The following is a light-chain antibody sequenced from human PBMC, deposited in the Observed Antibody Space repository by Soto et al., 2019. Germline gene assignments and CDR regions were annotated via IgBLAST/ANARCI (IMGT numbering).Light chain of an antibody. V-gene: IGKV3-20*01. Sequence: EIVLTQSPGTLSLSPGERATLSCRASQSVTDNFLAWYQQKPGQAPRLLIYGATRRATGIPDRFSGSGSGTEFTLIISRLEPEDFAMYYCQQYGRSPYTFGQGTKVDIK. CDR3: QQYGRSPYT. CDR2: GAT. J-gene: IGKJ2*01. CDR1: QSVTDNF.